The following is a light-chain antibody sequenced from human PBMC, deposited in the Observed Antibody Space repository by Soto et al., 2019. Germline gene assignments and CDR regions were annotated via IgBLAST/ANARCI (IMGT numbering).Light chain of an antibody. CDR1: SGSVSTSYY. J-gene: IGLJ3*02. Sequence: QTVVTQEPSFSVSPGRTVTLTCGLSSGSVSTSYYPSWYQQTPGQAPRTLIYSTNTRSSGVPDRFSGSILGNKAALTITGAQADDESDYYCVLYMGSGSWVFGGGTKADRP. CDR3: VLYMGSGSWV. V-gene: IGLV8-61*01. CDR2: STN.